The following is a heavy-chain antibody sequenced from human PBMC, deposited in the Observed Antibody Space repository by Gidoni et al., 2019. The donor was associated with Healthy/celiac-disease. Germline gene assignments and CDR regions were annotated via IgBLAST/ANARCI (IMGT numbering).Heavy chain of an antibody. D-gene: IGHD3-10*01. J-gene: IGHJ6*02. CDR2: SSWNSGSI. CDR1: GFTFDDYA. V-gene: IGHV3-9*01. CDR3: AKDMGDGSGSYYKRDYYYYGMDV. Sequence: EVQLVESGGGLVQPGRSLRLSCAASGFTFDDYAMHWVRQAPGKGLEWVSGSSWNSGSIGYADSVKGRFTISRDNAKNSLYLQMNSLRAEDTALYYCAKDMGDGSGSYYKRDYYYYGMDVWGQGTTVTVSS.